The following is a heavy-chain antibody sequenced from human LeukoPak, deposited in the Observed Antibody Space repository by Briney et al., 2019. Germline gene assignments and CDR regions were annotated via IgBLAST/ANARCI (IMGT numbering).Heavy chain of an antibody. D-gene: IGHD2-2*01. CDR2: INHNSGGT. J-gene: IGHJ6*02. CDR1: GYTFTGYY. V-gene: IGHV1-2*02. Sequence: ASVKVSCKASGYTFTGYYMHWVRQAPGQGLEWMGWINHNSGGTNYAQKFQGRVTMTRDTSISTAYMELSGLRSDDTAVYYCASNPPTSSTYYYYGMDVWGQGTTVTVSS. CDR3: ASNPPTSSTYYYYGMDV.